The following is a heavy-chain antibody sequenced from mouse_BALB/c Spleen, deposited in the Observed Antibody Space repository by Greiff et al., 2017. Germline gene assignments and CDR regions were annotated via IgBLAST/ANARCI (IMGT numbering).Heavy chain of an antibody. Sequence: QVQLKQSGAELVRPGVSVKISCKGSGYTFTDYAMHWVKQSHAKSLEWIGVISTYYGDASYNQKFKGKATMTVDKSSSTAYMELARLTSEDSAIYYCAREEYGNYAAMDYWGQGTSVTVSS. CDR1: GYTFTDYA. D-gene: IGHD2-10*02. V-gene: IGHV1S137*01. CDR2: ISTYYGDA. J-gene: IGHJ4*01. CDR3: AREEYGNYAAMDY.